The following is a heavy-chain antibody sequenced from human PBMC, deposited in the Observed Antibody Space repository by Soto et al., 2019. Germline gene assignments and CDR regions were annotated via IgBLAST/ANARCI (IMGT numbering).Heavy chain of an antibody. V-gene: IGHV3-48*01. CDR2: ISSSSSTI. CDR3: ARDASVNPLNKYNWFDP. CDR1: GFTFSSYS. J-gene: IGHJ5*02. D-gene: IGHD3-16*01. Sequence: GGSLRLSCAASGFTFSSYSMNWVRQAPGKGLEWVSYISSSSSTIYYADSVKGRFTISRDNAKNSLYLQMNSLRAEDTAVYYCARDASVNPLNKYNWFDPWGQGTLVTVSS.